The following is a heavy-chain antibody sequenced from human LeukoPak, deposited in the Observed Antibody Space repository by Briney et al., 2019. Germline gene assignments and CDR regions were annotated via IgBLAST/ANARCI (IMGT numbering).Heavy chain of an antibody. J-gene: IGHJ4*02. D-gene: IGHD5-18*01. V-gene: IGHV4-39*01. CDR1: GVSISSSNSY. CDR3: ARTLDSYGPGEYFDY. CDR2: IYYSGNT. Sequence: SETLSLTCAVSGVSISSSNSYWGWIRQPPGKGLEWIGSIYYSGNTYYNASLKSRVTISVDTSKNQFSLKVTSVTAADTAVYYCARTLDSYGPGEYFDYWGQGTLVTVSS.